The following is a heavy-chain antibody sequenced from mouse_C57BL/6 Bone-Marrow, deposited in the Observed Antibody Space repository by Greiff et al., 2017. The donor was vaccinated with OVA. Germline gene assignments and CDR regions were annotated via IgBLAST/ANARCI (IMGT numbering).Heavy chain of an antibody. CDR3: ARTVWDDGY. D-gene: IGHD4-1*01. J-gene: IGHJ2*01. V-gene: IGHV1-19*01. CDR1: GYTFTDYY. CDR2: INPYNGGT. Sequence: EVKLMESGPVLVKPGASVKMSCKASGYTFTDYYMNWVKQSHGKSLEWIGVINPYNGGTSYNQKFKGKATLTVDKSSSTAYMELNSLTSEDSAVYYCARTVWDDGYWGQGTTLTVSS.